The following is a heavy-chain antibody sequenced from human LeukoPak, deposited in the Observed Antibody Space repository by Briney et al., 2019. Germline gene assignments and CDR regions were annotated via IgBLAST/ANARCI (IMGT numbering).Heavy chain of an antibody. CDR3: ARGPYTSGWYGFEY. J-gene: IGHJ4*02. V-gene: IGHV3-53*01. D-gene: IGHD6-19*01. Sequence: PGGSLRLSCAASGFTVSSNYMSWVRQAPGKGLEWVSVIYNGGSTYYADSVKGRFTLSRDNSKDTLYPQMNSLRAEDTAVYYCARGPYTSGWYGFEYWGQGTLVTVSS. CDR1: GFTVSSNY. CDR2: IYNGGST.